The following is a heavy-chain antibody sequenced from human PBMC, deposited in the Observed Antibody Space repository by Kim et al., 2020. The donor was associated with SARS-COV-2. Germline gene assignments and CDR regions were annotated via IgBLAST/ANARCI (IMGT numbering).Heavy chain of an antibody. D-gene: IGHD2-2*01. CDR3: AKESRGASTGNYFDS. V-gene: IGHV3-23*01. J-gene: IGHJ4*02. CDR1: GFTFNSYA. Sequence: GGSLRLSCTASGFTFNSYAMSWVRQAPGKGLEWVSAIAGGGQYTYYAASVKGRFTISRDNSKNTLYLQMNSLRAEDTAVYYCAKESRGASTGNYFDSWGQGPLVTVSS. CDR2: IAGGGQYT.